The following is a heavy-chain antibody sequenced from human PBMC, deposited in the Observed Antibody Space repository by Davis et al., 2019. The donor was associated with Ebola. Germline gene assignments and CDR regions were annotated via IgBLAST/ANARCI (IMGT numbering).Heavy chain of an antibody. J-gene: IGHJ4*02. Sequence: ASVKVSCKASGYTFTSYYMHWVRQAPGQGLEWMGRINPNSGGTNYAQKFQGRVTMTRDTSTSTVYMELSSLRSEDTAVYYCARSGSSGSEVNYWGQGTLVTVSS. CDR3: ARSGSSGSEVNY. CDR2: INPNSGGT. CDR1: GYTFTSYY. V-gene: IGHV1-2*06. D-gene: IGHD3-22*01.